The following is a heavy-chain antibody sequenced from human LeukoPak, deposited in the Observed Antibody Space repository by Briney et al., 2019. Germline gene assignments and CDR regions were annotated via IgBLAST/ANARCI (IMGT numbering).Heavy chain of an antibody. D-gene: IGHD6-19*01. CDR3: ARSWVAGYGTVLDY. V-gene: IGHV5-51*01. J-gene: IGHJ4*02. CDR1: GFSFTNVW. CDR2: IYPGDSDT. Sequence: GESLKISCKGAGFSFTNVWIGLVRQMPGKGVEWMGIIYPGDSDTRYSPSLQGQVTISVDKYISTAYLQWSSLKASDTAMYYCARSWVAGYGTVLDYWGQGTLVSVPP.